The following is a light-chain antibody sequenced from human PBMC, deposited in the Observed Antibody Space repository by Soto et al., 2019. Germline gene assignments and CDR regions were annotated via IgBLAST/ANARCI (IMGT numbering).Light chain of an antibody. CDR1: SSDVGGYDY. CDR2: DVS. V-gene: IGLV2-14*03. Sequence: QSALTQPASVSGSPRQSITISCTGTSSDVGGYDYVSWYQQHPGKAPKLMIYDVSSRPSGVSNRFSGSKSGNTASLTISGLQAEDEADYYCTSYTSSSTYVFGTGTKVTVL. CDR3: TSYTSSSTYV. J-gene: IGLJ1*01.